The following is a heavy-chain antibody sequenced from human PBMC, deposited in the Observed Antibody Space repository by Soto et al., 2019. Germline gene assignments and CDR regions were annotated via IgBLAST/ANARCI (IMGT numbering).Heavy chain of an antibody. J-gene: IGHJ4*02. Sequence: QITLKESGPTLLTPTQTLTLTCTVSGFSLTRSGVGVAWVRQPPGRALEWLGIIYWNDNKSYSPSLKGRITINKVTPKKQVVLTVTNLDPVDTATYFCAHSRGTVWGGSLLSETIDSWGQGTLVIVSS. CDR3: AHSRGTVWGGSLLSETIDS. CDR1: GFSLTRSGVG. D-gene: IGHD3-16*01. V-gene: IGHV2-5*01. CDR2: IYWNDNK.